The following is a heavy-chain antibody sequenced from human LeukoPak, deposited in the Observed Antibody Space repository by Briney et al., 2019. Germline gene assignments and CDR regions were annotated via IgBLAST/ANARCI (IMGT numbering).Heavy chain of an antibody. CDR3: ARALKYSSSWFDY. CDR1: GFTVSSNY. V-gene: IGHV3-53*01. Sequence: GGSLRLSCAASGFTVSSNYMSWVRQAPGKGLEWVSVIYSGGSTYYADSVKGRFTISRDNSKNTLYLQMNSLRAEDTAAYYCARALKYSSSWFDYWGQGTLVTVSS. J-gene: IGHJ4*02. CDR2: IYSGGST. D-gene: IGHD6-13*01.